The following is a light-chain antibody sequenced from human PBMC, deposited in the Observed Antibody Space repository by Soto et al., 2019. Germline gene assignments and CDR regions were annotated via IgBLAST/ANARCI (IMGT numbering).Light chain of an antibody. CDR2: DNN. Sequence: QSVLTRPPSVSAAPGQKVTISCSGSSSNIAKNYVAWYQQLPGTAPKLLIYDNNKRPSGIPDRFSGSKSGTSATLGITGLQTGDEADYYCGTWDSSRRAGVFGGGTKVTVL. CDR1: SSNIAKNY. CDR3: GTWDSSRRAGV. J-gene: IGLJ3*02. V-gene: IGLV1-51*01.